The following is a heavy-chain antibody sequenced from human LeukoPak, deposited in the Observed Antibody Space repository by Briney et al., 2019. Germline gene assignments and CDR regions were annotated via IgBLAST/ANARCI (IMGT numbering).Heavy chain of an antibody. J-gene: IGHJ4*02. D-gene: IGHD6-6*01. V-gene: IGHV5-51*01. CDR2: IYPGDSDT. CDR3: ASLWGGYYSSSPHPGIVVDY. Sequence: GESLKISCKGSGYSFTNYWIGWVRQMPGKGLEWMGIIYPGDSDTRYSPSFQGQVTISADKSISTAYMELSRLRSDDTAVYYCASLWGGYYSSSPHPGIVVDYWGQGTLVTVSS. CDR1: GYSFTNYW.